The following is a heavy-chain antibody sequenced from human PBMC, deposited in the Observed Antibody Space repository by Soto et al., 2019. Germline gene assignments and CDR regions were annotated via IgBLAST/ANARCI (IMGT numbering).Heavy chain of an antibody. CDR2: IYYSGNT. D-gene: IGHD2-2*01. J-gene: IGHJ3*02. CDR3: ARNVVVPAPAAFDI. Sequence: SETLSLTCTVSGGSISSSSYYWGWIRQPPGKGLEWIGSIYYSGNTYYNPSLKSRVTISVDTSKNQFSLKLISVTAADTAVYYCARNVVVPAPAAFDIWGQGTVVTVSS. CDR1: GGSISSSSYY. V-gene: IGHV4-39*01.